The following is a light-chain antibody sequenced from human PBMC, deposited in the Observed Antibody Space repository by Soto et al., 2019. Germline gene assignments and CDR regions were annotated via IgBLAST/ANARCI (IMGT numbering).Light chain of an antibody. CDR3: QQSYTTIRS. Sequence: DVQMTQSPSSLSASIGDRVTITCRASQSISRYLAWYQHKPGIAPKLLIYAISNLQSGVPSRFSGSGSGTDFHLTISSLQPEDFATYYCQQSYTTIRSFGQGTKVEIK. V-gene: IGKV1-39*01. CDR2: AIS. CDR1: QSISRY. J-gene: IGKJ1*01.